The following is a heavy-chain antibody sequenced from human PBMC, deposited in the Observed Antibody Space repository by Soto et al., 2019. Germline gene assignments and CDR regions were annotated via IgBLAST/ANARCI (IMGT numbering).Heavy chain of an antibody. J-gene: IGHJ3*02. D-gene: IGHD6-19*01. CDR3: ARTLKSIAVGAFDN. Sequence: QVQLVESGGGVVQPGRSLRLSCAASGFTFSDYGMHWVRQAPGKGLEWVAVIWYDGSNEYYADSVKGRFTVSRDSSKNIVYLQMNSLRAEDTAVYYCARTLKSIAVGAFDNWCQGTMVTVSS. V-gene: IGHV3-33*01. CDR2: IWYDGSNE. CDR1: GFTFSDYG.